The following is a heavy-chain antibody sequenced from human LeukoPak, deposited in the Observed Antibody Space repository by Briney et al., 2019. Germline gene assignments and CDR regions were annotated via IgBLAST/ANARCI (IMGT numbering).Heavy chain of an antibody. CDR3: AKDPLYCSSTSCHSYFDY. CDR1: GFPFSSYA. D-gene: IGHD2-2*01. CDR2: ISGSGGST. V-gene: IGHV3-23*01. J-gene: IGHJ4*02. Sequence: GSLVLSCAASGFPFSSYAMSWVRPAPGKGLEWVSAISGSGGSTYYADSVKGRFTISRDNSKNTLYLQMNSLRAEDTAVYYCAKDPLYCSSTSCHSYFDYWGQGTLVTVSS.